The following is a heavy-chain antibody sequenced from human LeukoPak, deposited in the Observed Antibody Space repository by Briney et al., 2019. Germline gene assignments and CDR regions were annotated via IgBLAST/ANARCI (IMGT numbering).Heavy chain of an antibody. D-gene: IGHD3-22*01. V-gene: IGHV4-61*01. CDR2: IYYSGST. Sequence: SETLSLTCTVSGGSVSSGTYYWSWIRQPPGKGLEWIGYIYYSGSTNYNPSLKSRVTISVDTSKNQFSLKLSSVTAADTAVYYCARDRGATYFFDSSCYYFGFWGQGTLVNVSS. J-gene: IGHJ4*02. CDR1: GGSVSSGTYY. CDR3: ARDRGATYFFDSSCYYFGF.